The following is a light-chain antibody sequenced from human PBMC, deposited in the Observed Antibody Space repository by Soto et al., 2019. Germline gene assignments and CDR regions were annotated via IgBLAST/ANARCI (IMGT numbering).Light chain of an antibody. CDR3: QQYGSSPPWT. V-gene: IGKV3-20*01. Sequence: EIVLTQSPGTLSLSPGERATLSCRASESVSSSYLAWYQQKPGQAHRLLIFGESSTATGTTDRFSGSGSGTDFTLTISRLEPEDFAVYDCQQYGSSPPWTFGQGTEVEIK. CDR1: ESVSSSY. J-gene: IGKJ1*01. CDR2: GES.